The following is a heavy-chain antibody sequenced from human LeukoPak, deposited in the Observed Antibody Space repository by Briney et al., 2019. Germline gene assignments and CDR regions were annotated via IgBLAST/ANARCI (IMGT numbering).Heavy chain of an antibody. CDR3: ARRGIRGYSYGSSNYYYYYAMDV. V-gene: IGHV4-34*01. D-gene: IGHD5-18*01. J-gene: IGHJ6*02. CDR1: GGSFSGYY. Sequence: SETLSLTCAVYGGSFSGYYWSWIRQPPGKGLEWIGEINHSGSTNYNPSLKSRVTISVDTSKNQFSLKLSSVTAADTAVYYCARRGIRGYSYGSSNYYYYYAMDVWGQGTTVTVSS. CDR2: INHSGST.